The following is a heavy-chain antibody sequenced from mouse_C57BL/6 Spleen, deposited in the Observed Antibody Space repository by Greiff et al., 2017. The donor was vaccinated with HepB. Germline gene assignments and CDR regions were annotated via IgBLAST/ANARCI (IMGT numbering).Heavy chain of an antibody. CDR2: IDPETGGT. CDR3: TRSYGTFYFDY. V-gene: IGHV1-15*01. D-gene: IGHD1-1*01. CDR1: GYTFTDYE. J-gene: IGHJ2*01. Sequence: VQLQQSGAELVRPGASVTLSCKASGYTFTDYEMHWVKQTPVHGLEWIGAIDPETGGTAYNQKFKGKAILTADKSSSTAYMELRSLTSEDSAVYYCTRSYGTFYFDYWGQGTTLTVSS.